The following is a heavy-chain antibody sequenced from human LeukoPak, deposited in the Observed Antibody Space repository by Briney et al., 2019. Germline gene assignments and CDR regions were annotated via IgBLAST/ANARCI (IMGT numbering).Heavy chain of an antibody. V-gene: IGHV3-9*01. Sequence: PGRSLRLSCAASGFTFDDYAMHWVRQAPGKGRGWGSGISWNSGSIDYADSVKGRFTISRDNAKNSLYLQMNSLRAEDTALYYCTKGTNAARHYFDYWGQGTLVTVSS. CDR2: ISWNSGSI. D-gene: IGHD2-15*01. J-gene: IGHJ4*02. CDR1: GFTFDDYA. CDR3: TKGTNAARHYFDY.